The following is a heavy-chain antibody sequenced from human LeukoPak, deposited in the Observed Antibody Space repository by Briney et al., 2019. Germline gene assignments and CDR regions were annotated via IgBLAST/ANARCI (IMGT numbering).Heavy chain of an antibody. Sequence: ASVKVSCKASGGTFSSYDMSWVRQAPGQGLEWMGGIIPIFGTSNYAQKFQGRVTFTADESTSTAYMELSSLRSEDTAVYYCARDTIVVVPAAIPDAFDIWGQGTMVTVSS. V-gene: IGHV1-69*13. J-gene: IGHJ3*02. CDR1: GGTFSSYD. CDR3: ARDTIVVVPAAIPDAFDI. D-gene: IGHD2-2*01. CDR2: IIPIFGTS.